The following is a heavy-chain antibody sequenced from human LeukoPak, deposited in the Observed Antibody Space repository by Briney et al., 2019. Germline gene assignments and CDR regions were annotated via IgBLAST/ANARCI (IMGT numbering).Heavy chain of an antibody. CDR2: ISADNGNT. Sequence: ASVKVSCKASGYTFTSYAISWVRQAPGQGLEWMGWISADNGNTDYAQRFQGRVTMTRDTSISTAYMELSRLRSDDTAVYYCARWGRSEYFDYWGQGTLVTVSS. CDR3: ARWGRSEYFDY. D-gene: IGHD3-16*01. J-gene: IGHJ4*02. V-gene: IGHV1-18*01. CDR1: GYTFTSYA.